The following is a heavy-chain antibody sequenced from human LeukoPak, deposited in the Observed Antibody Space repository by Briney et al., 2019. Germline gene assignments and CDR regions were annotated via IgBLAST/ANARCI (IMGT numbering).Heavy chain of an antibody. D-gene: IGHD6-19*01. CDR3: ARPVDVSGWYGAFDI. CDR2: IYTSGST. CDR1: GGSISSYF. Sequence: SETLSLTCTVSGGSISSYFWSWIRQPAGKGLEWIGRIYTSGSTNYNPSLKSRVTISVDKSKNQFSLKLSSVTAADTAVYYCARPVDVSGWYGAFDIWGQGTMVTVSS. J-gene: IGHJ3*02. V-gene: IGHV4-4*07.